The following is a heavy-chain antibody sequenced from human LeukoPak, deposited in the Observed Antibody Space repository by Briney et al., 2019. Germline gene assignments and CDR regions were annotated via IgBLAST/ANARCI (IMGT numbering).Heavy chain of an antibody. Sequence: ASVKVSCKASGYTFTSYGISWVRQAPGQGLEWMGWISAYNGNTNYAQKLQGRVTMTTDTSTCTAYMELRSLRSDDTAVYYCARDNPTVTTRLDYYYYGMDVWGQGTTVTVSS. V-gene: IGHV1-18*01. J-gene: IGHJ6*02. CDR1: GYTFTSYG. CDR2: ISAYNGNT. CDR3: ARDNPTVTTRLDYYYYGMDV. D-gene: IGHD4-17*01.